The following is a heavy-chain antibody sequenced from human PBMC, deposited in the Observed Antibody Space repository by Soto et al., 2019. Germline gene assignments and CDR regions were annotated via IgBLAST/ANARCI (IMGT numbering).Heavy chain of an antibody. V-gene: IGHV3-21*01. Sequence: VQLVESGGGLLKPGGSLRLSCAASGFDFRTYSMNWVRQAPGKGLEWVSYINPTGSYVYYLDSLEGRFTISRDNAKNSLYLQMHSLRADDTALYYCARDSTAIFGGGMDVWGQGTTVTVSS. J-gene: IGHJ6*02. CDR3: ARDSTAIFGGGMDV. CDR1: GFDFRTYS. D-gene: IGHD3-3*01. CDR2: INPTGSYV.